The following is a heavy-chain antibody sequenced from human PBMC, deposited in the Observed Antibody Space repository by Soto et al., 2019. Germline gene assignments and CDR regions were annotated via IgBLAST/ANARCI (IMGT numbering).Heavy chain of an antibody. Sequence: PSETLSLTCAVSSGSISSSNWWSWVRQPPGKGLEWIGEIYHSGSTNYNPSLKSRVTISVDTSKNQFSLRLNSVTAADTAAYYCARLGGLTMIRGVLTAFDIWGQGTMVTVSS. D-gene: IGHD3-10*01. CDR2: IYHSGST. J-gene: IGHJ3*02. V-gene: IGHV4-4*02. CDR3: ARLGGLTMIRGVLTAFDI. CDR1: SGSISSSNW.